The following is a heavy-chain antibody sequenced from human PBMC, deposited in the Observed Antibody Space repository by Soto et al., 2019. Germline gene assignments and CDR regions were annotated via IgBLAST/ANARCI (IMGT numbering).Heavy chain of an antibody. J-gene: IGHJ5*02. CDR2: IYYTGRT. CDR3: ARCSASWYWFDP. CDR1: GDSIDVGAYY. D-gene: IGHD6-13*01. Sequence: QVQLQESGPGLVKPSQTLSLSCAVSGDSIDVGAYYWTWIRHHPGKGLEWLGYIYYTGRTSYNPSLKSRLTISLDTSNNQFSLRLNSVTAADTAVYYCARCSASWYWFDPWGQGTLVTVSS. V-gene: IGHV4-31*11.